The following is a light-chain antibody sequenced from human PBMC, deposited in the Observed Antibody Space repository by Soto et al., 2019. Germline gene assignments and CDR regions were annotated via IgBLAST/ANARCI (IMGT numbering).Light chain of an antibody. Sequence: EIVLTQSPGTLSLSPWERATLSCRASQSVSSSYLAWYQQKPGQAPRLLIYGASSRATGIPDRFSGSGSGTDFTLTISRLEPEDFAVYYCQQRSNWPAFGQGTRLEIK. V-gene: IGKV3D-20*02. CDR2: GAS. CDR1: QSVSSSY. CDR3: QQRSNWPA. J-gene: IGKJ5*01.